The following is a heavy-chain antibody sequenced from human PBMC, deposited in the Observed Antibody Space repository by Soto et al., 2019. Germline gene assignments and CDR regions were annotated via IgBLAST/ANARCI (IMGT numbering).Heavy chain of an antibody. CDR1: GCSVGSGRHY. D-gene: IGHD6-19*01. V-gene: IGHV4-61*01. Sequence: QVQLQESGPGLVKTSETLSLTCTVSGCSVGSGRHYWSWIRLRPGKLPKWIGYIPDSGTTNYVSSLKSRVSISAEPSRNQFFLKVYSVTAADTAVYYCARGWDAGYWCQGTLVTVSS. CDR2: IPDSGTT. J-gene: IGHJ4*02. CDR3: ARGWDAGY.